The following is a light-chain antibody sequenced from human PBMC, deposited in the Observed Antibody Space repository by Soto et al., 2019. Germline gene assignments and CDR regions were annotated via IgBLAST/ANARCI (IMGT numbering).Light chain of an antibody. V-gene: IGLV3-21*02. Sequence: SYELTQPPSVSVAPGQTARITCGANKVGSKSVHWYQQKPGQAPVLVVYDDSDRPSGIPERFSGSNSGNTATLTIRRGEAGDEADYYCQVWDRSSDHYVFGTGTELTVL. CDR2: DDS. CDR3: QVWDRSSDHYV. J-gene: IGLJ1*01. CDR1: KVGSKS.